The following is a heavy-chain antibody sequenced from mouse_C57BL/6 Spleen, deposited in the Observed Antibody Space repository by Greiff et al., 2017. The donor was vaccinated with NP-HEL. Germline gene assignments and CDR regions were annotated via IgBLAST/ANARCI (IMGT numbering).Heavy chain of an antibody. CDR1: GFTFSSYA. Sequence: EVKLVESGEGLVKPGGSLKLSCAASGFTFSSYAMSWVRQTPEKRLEWVAYISSGGDYIYYADTVKGRFTISRDNARNTLYLQMSSLKSEDTAMYYCTREGGDSWFAYWGQGTLVTVSA. V-gene: IGHV5-9-1*02. J-gene: IGHJ3*01. CDR2: ISSGGDYI. CDR3: TREGGDSWFAY. D-gene: IGHD3-3*01.